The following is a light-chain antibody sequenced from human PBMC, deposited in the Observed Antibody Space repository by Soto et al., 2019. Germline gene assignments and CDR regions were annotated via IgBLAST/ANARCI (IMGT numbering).Light chain of an antibody. Sequence: MTQSPSTLSGSVGDRATLSGRASRSVSTYLAWFQQKPGQAPRLLMYGGSTRATGMPARFSGSGSGTEFTLIISSLQSEDFAVYYCQQYSNWPLTFGGGTKVDIK. CDR2: GGS. CDR1: RSVSTY. J-gene: IGKJ4*01. CDR3: QQYSNWPLT. V-gene: IGKV3-15*01.